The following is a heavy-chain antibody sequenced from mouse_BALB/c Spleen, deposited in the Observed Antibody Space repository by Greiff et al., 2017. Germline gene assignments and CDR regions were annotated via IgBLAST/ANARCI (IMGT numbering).Heavy chain of an antibody. V-gene: IGHV5-4*02. CDR1: GFTFSDYY. D-gene: IGHD1-1*01. CDR2: ISDGGSYT. CDR3: ARDYYGSSSLAY. Sequence: EVKLVESGGGLVKPGGSLKLSCAASGFTFSDYYMYWVRQTPEKRLEWVATISDGGSYTYYPDSVKGRFTISRDNAKNNLYLQMSSLKSEDTAMYYCARDYYGSSSLAYWGQGTLVTVSA. J-gene: IGHJ3*01.